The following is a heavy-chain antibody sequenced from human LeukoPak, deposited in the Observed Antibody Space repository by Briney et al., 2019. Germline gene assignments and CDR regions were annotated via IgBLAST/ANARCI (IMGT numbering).Heavy chain of an antibody. Sequence: PSETLSLTCTVSGNSISSGYYWDWIRQPPGKGLQWIGSVYHSGSTYYNPSLKSRVTISVDTSKNQFSLKLSSVTAADTAVYYCAKSSPLTVTDYWGQGTLVTVSS. J-gene: IGHJ4*02. CDR3: AKSSPLTVTDY. CDR2: VYHSGST. CDR1: GNSISSGYY. V-gene: IGHV4-38-2*02. D-gene: IGHD4-11*01.